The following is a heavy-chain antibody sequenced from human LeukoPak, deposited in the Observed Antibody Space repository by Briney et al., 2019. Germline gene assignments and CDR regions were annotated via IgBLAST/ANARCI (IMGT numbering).Heavy chain of an antibody. CDR1: GGSISSYY. CDR2: NNYSGST. J-gene: IGHJ4*02. CDR3: ARFEGYDFLTGYAYYFDH. D-gene: IGHD3-9*01. V-gene: IGHV4-59*01. Sequence: SETLSLTCTVSGGSISSYYWSWIRQPPGKGVEWIGYNNYSGSTSYNPSLKSRVSISVDTSKNQFSLKLNSVTAADTAVYYCARFEGYDFLTGYAYYFDHWGQGTLVTVSS.